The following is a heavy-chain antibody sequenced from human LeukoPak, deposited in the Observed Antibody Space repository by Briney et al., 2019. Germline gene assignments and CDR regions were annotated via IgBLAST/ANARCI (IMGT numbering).Heavy chain of an antibody. J-gene: IGHJ4*02. CDR2: IKQDGSEK. CDR1: GFTFSSYS. Sequence: GGSLRLSCAASGFTFSSYSMSWVRQVPGKGLEWVANIKQDGSEKYYVDSVKGRFTISRDNAKNSLYLQMNSLRAEDTAVYYCGRGGMATEFDYWGQGTLVTVSS. D-gene: IGHD5-24*01. V-gene: IGHV3-7*01. CDR3: GRGGMATEFDY.